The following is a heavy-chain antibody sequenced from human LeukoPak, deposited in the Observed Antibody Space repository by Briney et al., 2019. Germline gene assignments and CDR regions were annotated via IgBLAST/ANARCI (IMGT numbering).Heavy chain of an antibody. D-gene: IGHD1-7*01. V-gene: IGHV4-59*08. Sequence: SETLSLTRAVYGGSFSGYYWSWIRQPPGKGLEWIGYIYYSGSTNYNPSLKSRVTISVDTSKNQFSLKLSSVTAADTAVYYCARQRELSWFDPWGQGTLVTVSS. J-gene: IGHJ5*02. CDR2: IYYSGST. CDR3: ARQRELSWFDP. CDR1: GGSFSGYY.